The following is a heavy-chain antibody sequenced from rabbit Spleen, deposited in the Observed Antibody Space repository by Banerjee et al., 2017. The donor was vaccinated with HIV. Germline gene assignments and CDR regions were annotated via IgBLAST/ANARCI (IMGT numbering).Heavy chain of an antibody. CDR3: ARDTGTSFSTYGMDL. CDR2: IDTGSSGFT. J-gene: IGHJ6*01. Sequence: QSLEESGGDLVKPGASLTLTCTASGVSFSISSYMCWVRQAPGKGLEWIACIDTGSSGFTYFATWAKGRFTCSKTSSTTVTLQMTSLTAADTATYFCARDTGTSFSTYGMDLWGPGTLVTV. V-gene: IGHV1S40*01. CDR1: GVSFSISSY. D-gene: IGHD8-1*01.